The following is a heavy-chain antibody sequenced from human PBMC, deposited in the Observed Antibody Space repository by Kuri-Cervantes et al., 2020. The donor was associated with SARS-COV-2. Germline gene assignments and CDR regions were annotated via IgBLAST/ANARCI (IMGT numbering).Heavy chain of an antibody. CDR2: INPNGGST. D-gene: IGHD2-2*01. Sequence: ASVKVSCKASGYTFTSYYMHWVRQAPGQGLEWMGIINPNGGSTNYAQKFQGWVTMTRDTSISTAYMELSRLRSDDTAVYYCARDRHPRRRYCSSTSCYGDYYYYGMDVWGQGTTVTVSS. CDR1: GYTFTSYY. J-gene: IGHJ6*02. V-gene: IGHV1-2*04. CDR3: ARDRHPRRRYCSSTSCYGDYYYYGMDV.